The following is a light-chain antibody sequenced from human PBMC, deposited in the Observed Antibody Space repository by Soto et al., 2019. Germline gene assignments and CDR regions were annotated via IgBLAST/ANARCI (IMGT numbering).Light chain of an antibody. CDR2: GAS. J-gene: IGKJ5*01. CDR1: QSVSSSY. Sequence: EIVLTQSPGTLSLSPGERATLSCRASQSVSSSYLAWYQQKPGQAPRLLIYGASTRATGVPARFSGSGSGTEFTLTISSLKSEDFAVYYCQQYNNWPRTFGQGTRLEI. V-gene: IGKV3-15*01. CDR3: QQYNNWPRT.